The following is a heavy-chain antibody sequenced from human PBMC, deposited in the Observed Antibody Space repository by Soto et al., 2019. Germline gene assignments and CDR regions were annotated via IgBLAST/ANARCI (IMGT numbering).Heavy chain of an antibody. V-gene: IGHV6-1*01. CDR3: ARVSTGSNSGQPDYYYYGMDV. J-gene: IGHJ6*02. CDR2: TYYRSKWYN. D-gene: IGHD3-10*01. Sequence: SQTLSLTCAISGDSVSRNSAAWNWIRQSPSRGLEWLGRTYYRSKWYNDYAVFVRGRITVDPDTSRNQISLHLNSVTPEDTAVYYCARVSTGSNSGQPDYYYYGMDVWGQGTTVTVSS. CDR1: GDSVSRNSAA.